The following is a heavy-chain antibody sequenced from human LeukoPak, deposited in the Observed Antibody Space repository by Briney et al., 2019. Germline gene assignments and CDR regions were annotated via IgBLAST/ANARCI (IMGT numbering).Heavy chain of an antibody. Sequence: ASVKVSCKVSGYTLTELSMHWVRQAPGKGLEWMGGFDPEDGETIYAQKLQGRVTMTTDTSTSTAYMELRSLRSDDTAVYYCARDKMVRGVINGMDVWGQGTTVTVSS. V-gene: IGHV1-24*01. D-gene: IGHD3-10*01. CDR1: GYTLTELS. J-gene: IGHJ6*02. CDR3: ARDKMVRGVINGMDV. CDR2: FDPEDGET.